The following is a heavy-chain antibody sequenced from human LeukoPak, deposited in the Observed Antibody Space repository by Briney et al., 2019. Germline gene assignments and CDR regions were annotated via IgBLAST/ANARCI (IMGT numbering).Heavy chain of an antibody. CDR1: GYTFTGYY. D-gene: IGHD2-15*01. J-gene: IGHJ5*02. V-gene: IGHV1-2*02. Sequence: GASVKVSCKASGYTFTGYYMHWVRQAPGQGLEWMGWINPNSGGTNYAQKFQGRVTMTRDMSTSTVYMELSSLRSEDTAVYYCARDSFVVVVAATPEYNWFDPWGQGTLVTVSS. CDR3: ARDSFVVVVAATPEYNWFDP. CDR2: INPNSGGT.